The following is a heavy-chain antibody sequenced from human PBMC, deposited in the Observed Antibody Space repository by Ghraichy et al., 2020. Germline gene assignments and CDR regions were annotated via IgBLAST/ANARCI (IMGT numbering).Heavy chain of an antibody. CDR3: ARGAQRYCSGGSCYFY. Sequence: ASVKVSCKASGYTFTGYYMHWVRQAPGQGLEWMGWINPNSGGTNYAQKFQGRVTMTRDTSISTAYMELSRLRSDDTAVYYCARGAQRYCSGGSCYFYWGQGTLVTVSS. CDR2: INPNSGGT. V-gene: IGHV1-2*02. J-gene: IGHJ4*02. D-gene: IGHD2-15*01. CDR1: GYTFTGYY.